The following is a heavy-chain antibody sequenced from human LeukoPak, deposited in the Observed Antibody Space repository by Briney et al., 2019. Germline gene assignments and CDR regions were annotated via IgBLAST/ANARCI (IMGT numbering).Heavy chain of an antibody. V-gene: IGHV1-18*01. CDR2: ISAYNGNT. J-gene: IGHJ4*02. CDR1: GYTFTSYG. D-gene: IGHD2-15*01. CDR3: ASQHCSGGGCYFDY. Sequence: ASVKVSCKASGYTFTSYGISWVRQAPGQGLEWMGWISAYNGNTNYAQKLQGRVTMTTDTSTSTAYMKLRSLRSDDTAVYYCASQHCSGGGCYFDYWGQGTLVTVSS.